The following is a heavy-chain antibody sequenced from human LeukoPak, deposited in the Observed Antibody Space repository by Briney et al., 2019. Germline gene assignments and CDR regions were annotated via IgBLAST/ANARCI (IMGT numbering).Heavy chain of an antibody. Sequence: QPGRSLRLSCAASGFTFDDYAMHWVRQAPGKGLEWVSGISWNSGSIGYADSVKGRFTISRDNAKNSLYLQMNSLRAEDTALYYCAKDINYDSAYYFDYWGQGTLVTVSS. CDR1: GFTFDDYA. CDR2: ISWNSGSI. J-gene: IGHJ4*02. CDR3: AKDINYDSAYYFDY. D-gene: IGHD3-22*01. V-gene: IGHV3-9*01.